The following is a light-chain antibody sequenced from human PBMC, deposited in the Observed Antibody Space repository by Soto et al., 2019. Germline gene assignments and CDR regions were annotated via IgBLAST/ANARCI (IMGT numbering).Light chain of an antibody. CDR3: QHYNNWPPWT. J-gene: IGKJ1*01. V-gene: IGKV3-15*01. Sequence: EIVMTQSPATLSVSPGERATLSCRASQSVSSNLAWYQQKPGQAPRLLIYGASTRATGIPARFSGSGYGTEFTLTINSLQSEDFAVYYCQHYNNWPPWTFGQGTKVEIK. CDR1: QSVSSN. CDR2: GAS.